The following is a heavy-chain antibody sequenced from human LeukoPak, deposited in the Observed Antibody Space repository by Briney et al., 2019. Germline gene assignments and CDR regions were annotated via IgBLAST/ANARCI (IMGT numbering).Heavy chain of an antibody. V-gene: IGHV4-61*01. D-gene: IGHD2-2*01. CDR1: GGSVSSGSYY. J-gene: IGHJ4*02. Sequence: SETLSLTCTVSGGSVSSGSYYWSWIRQPPGKGLEWIGYIYYSGSTIYNPSLKSRVTISVDTSKNQFSLKLSSVTAADTAVYYCARGCCSSTSCYEGGYYFDYWGQGTLVTVSS. CDR3: ARGCCSSTSCYEGGYYFDY. CDR2: IYYSGST.